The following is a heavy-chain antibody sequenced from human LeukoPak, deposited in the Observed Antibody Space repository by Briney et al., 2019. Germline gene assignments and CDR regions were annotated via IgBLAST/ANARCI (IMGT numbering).Heavy chain of an antibody. Sequence: GGSLRLSCVASGFTFRSYWMRWVRQAPGKGLEWVSCISKSSSYIDYAGSVKGRFTISRDNAKNSLYLQMNSLRAEDTAVYYCASSYCSGGSCYGFDYWGQGTLVTVSS. D-gene: IGHD2-15*01. CDR3: ASSYCSGGSCYGFDY. CDR1: GFTFRSYW. CDR2: ISKSSSYI. V-gene: IGHV3-21*01. J-gene: IGHJ4*02.